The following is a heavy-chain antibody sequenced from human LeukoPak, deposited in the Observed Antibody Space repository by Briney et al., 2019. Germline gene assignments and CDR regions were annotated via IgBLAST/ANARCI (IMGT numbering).Heavy chain of an antibody. CDR1: GFXFSSYW. V-gene: IGHV3-33*08. Sequence: PGGSLRLSCAASGFXFSSYWIIWVRQAPGKGLEWVAVIWYDGSNKYYADSVKGRFTISRDNSKNTLYLQMNSLRAEDTAVYCCARDTRRFGEPSYFDYWGQGTLVTVSS. D-gene: IGHD3-10*01. CDR3: ARDTRRFGEPSYFDY. J-gene: IGHJ4*02. CDR2: IWYDGSNK.